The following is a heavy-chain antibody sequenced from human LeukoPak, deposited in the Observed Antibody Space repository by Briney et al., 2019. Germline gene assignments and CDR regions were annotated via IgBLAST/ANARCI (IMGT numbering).Heavy chain of an antibody. CDR2: IIPIFGTA. CDR1: GGTFSSYA. V-gene: IGHV1-69*05. Sequence: GASVKVSCKASGGTFSSYAISWVRQAPGQGLEWMGRIIPIFGTANYAQKFQGRVTITTDESTSTAYMELRSLRSEDTAVYYCARDREGVVVTAKGAFDIWGQGTMVTVSS. CDR3: ARDREGVVVTAKGAFDI. D-gene: IGHD2-21*02. J-gene: IGHJ3*02.